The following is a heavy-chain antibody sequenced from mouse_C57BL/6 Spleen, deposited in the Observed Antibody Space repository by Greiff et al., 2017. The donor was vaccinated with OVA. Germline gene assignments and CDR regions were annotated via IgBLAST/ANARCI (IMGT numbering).Heavy chain of an antibody. J-gene: IGHJ2*01. Sequence: VQLQQPGAELVRPGTSVKLSCKASGYTFTSYWMHWVKQRPGQGLEWIGVIDPSDSYTNYNQKFKGKATLTVDTSSSTAYMQLSSLTSEDSAVYYCARAGNYDDGYWGQGTTLTVSS. CDR2: IDPSDSYT. CDR3: ARAGNYDDGY. V-gene: IGHV1-59*01. D-gene: IGHD2-4*01. CDR1: GYTFTSYW.